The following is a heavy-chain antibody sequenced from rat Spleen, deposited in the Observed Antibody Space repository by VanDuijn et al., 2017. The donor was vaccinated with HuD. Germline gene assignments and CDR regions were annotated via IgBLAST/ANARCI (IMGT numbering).Heavy chain of an antibody. Sequence: EVQLVESGGGLVQPGGSMRLSCAASRFTFSNYAMNWVRQAPTKGLEWVASMTNSGRSIYYRDSVKGRFTISRDNAKSTLYLQMDSLRSEDTATYYCARRHYGYTDYFDYWGQGVMVTVSS. CDR2: MTNSGRSI. CDR1: RFTFSNYA. D-gene: IGHD1-9*01. J-gene: IGHJ2*01. CDR3: ARRHYGYTDYFDY. V-gene: IGHV5-29*01.